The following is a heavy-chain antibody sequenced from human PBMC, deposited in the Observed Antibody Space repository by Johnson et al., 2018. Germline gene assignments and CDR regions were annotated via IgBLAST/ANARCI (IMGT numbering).Heavy chain of an antibody. CDR3: ARDIGIVVGPAAIPDYYYYGMDV. CDR1: GFTFSSYS. CDR2: ISSSSSYI. D-gene: IGHD2-2*02. V-gene: IGHV3-21*01. J-gene: IGHJ6*02. Sequence: EVQLVETGGGLVKPGGSLRLSCAASGFTFSSYSMNWVRQAPGKGLEWVSSISSSSSYIYSAASVKGRFPISRDNVKNSLYLQMTTLRAEEPALYYCARDIGIVVGPAAIPDYYYYGMDVWGQGTTVTVSS.